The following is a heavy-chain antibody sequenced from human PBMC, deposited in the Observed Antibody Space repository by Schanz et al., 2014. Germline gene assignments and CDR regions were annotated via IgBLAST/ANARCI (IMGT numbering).Heavy chain of an antibody. V-gene: IGHV1-69*02. CDR2: IIPVLNIA. Sequence: QLQPVQSGAEVKKPGSSVKVSCKLSGGTFSSYTISWMRQAPGQGLEWMGKIIPVLNIATYAQRFQGRVSITADTSTNAAYMELSSLTSEDTAVHYCARGGGPEDVFDIWGQGTILTVSS. J-gene: IGHJ3*02. CDR3: ARGGGPEDVFDI. D-gene: IGHD2-15*01. CDR1: GGTFSSYT.